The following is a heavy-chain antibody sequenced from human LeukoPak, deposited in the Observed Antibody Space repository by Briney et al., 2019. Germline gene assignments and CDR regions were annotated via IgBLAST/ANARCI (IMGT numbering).Heavy chain of an antibody. CDR3: ARDLTWDYGDSNDAFDI. J-gene: IGHJ3*02. CDR1: GFTFSSYW. V-gene: IGHV3-74*01. CDR2: INSDGSST. D-gene: IGHD4-17*01. Sequence: GGSLRLSCAASGFTFSSYWMHWVRQAPGKGLVWVSRINSDGSSTSYADSVKGRFTISRDNAKNMLYLQMNSLRAEDTAVYYCARDLTWDYGDSNDAFDIWGQGTMVTVSS.